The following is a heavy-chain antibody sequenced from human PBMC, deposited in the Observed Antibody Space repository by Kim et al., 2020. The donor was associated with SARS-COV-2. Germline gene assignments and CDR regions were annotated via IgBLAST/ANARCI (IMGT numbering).Heavy chain of an antibody. CDR3: ARDHISWKSKALYYYYYYGMDV. CDR1: GYTFTGYY. Sequence: ASVKVSCKASGYTFTGYYMHWVRQAPGQGLEWMGWINPNSGGTNYAQKFQGWVTMTRDTSISTAYMELSRLRSDDTAVYYCARDHISWKSKALYYYYYYGMDVWGQGTTVTVSS. V-gene: IGHV1-2*04. D-gene: IGHD3-3*02. J-gene: IGHJ6*02. CDR2: INPNSGGT.